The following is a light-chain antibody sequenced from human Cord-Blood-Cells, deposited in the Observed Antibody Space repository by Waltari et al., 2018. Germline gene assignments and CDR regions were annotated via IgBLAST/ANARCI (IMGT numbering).Light chain of an antibody. CDR1: QDISNL. Sequence: DIQMTQSPSSLSASVGDRVTITCQASQDISNLLNWYQQKPGKAPKLLIYDASNLETGVPSRFSGSGSGTDFTVTISSLQPEDIATYYCQQYDNLPFTFGPGTKVDIK. J-gene: IGKJ3*01. V-gene: IGKV1-33*01. CDR2: DAS. CDR3: QQYDNLPFT.